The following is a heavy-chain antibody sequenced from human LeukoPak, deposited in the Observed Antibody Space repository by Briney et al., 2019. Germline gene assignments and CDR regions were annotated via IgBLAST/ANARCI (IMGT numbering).Heavy chain of an antibody. CDR3: AKDAQRGFDYSNSLEH. J-gene: IGHJ5*02. Sequence: GGSLRLSCEASGFTFSHFGMHWVRQAPGKGLEWVAVIWSDATNQYYADSVKGRFTISRDNFKRTVSLEMNRLRAEGTAVYYRAKDAQRGFDYSNSLEHWGQGSLVIASS. V-gene: IGHV3-33*06. CDR2: IWSDATNQ. D-gene: IGHD4-11*01. CDR1: GFTFSHFG.